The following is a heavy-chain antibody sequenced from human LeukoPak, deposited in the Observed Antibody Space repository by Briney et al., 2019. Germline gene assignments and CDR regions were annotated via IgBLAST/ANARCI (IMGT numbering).Heavy chain of an antibody. J-gene: IGHJ4*02. V-gene: IGHV3-23*01. Sequence: GGSLRLSCAASGFTFSSYAMSWVRQAPGKGLEWVSSITNSGRSTYYADSVKGRFTISRDNSKNTLFLQMNSLRVEDTAVYYCANDEGCSGDNCYSGSQLIGHWGQGTLVTVSS. CDR2: ITNSGRST. CDR3: ANDEGCSGDNCYSGSQLIGH. CDR1: GFTFSSYA. D-gene: IGHD2-15*01.